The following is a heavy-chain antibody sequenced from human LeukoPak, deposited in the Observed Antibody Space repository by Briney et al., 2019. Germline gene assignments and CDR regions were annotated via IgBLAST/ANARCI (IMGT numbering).Heavy chain of an antibody. Sequence: ASVKVSCKVSGYTLTELSMHWVLQAPGKGLEWMGGFDPEDGETIYAQKFQGRVTMTEDTSTDTAYMELSSLRSEDTAVYYCATERTGSGSLPFDYWGQGTLVTVSS. D-gene: IGHD3-10*01. J-gene: IGHJ4*02. CDR1: GYTLTELS. V-gene: IGHV1-24*01. CDR2: FDPEDGET. CDR3: ATERTGSGSLPFDY.